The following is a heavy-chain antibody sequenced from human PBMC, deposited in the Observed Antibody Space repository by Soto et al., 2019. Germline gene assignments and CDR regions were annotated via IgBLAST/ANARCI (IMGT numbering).Heavy chain of an antibody. CDR3: AGPAARWWGEYGTHYYYYMDV. D-gene: IGHD2-15*01. CDR1: GYTFTSYD. V-gene: IGHV1-8*01. Sequence: QVQLVQSGAEVKKPGASVKVSCKASGYTFTSYDINWVRQATGQGLQWMGWMNPNSGNTGYAQKFQSRVTMTRNTSISTADMELSSLRSEDTAVYYCAGPAARWWGEYGTHYYYYMDVWGKGTTVTVSS. J-gene: IGHJ6*03. CDR2: MNPNSGNT.